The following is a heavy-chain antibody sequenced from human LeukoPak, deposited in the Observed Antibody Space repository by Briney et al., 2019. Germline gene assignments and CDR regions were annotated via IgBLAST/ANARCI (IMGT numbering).Heavy chain of an antibody. V-gene: IGHV3-7*01. CDR1: GFTFSSYW. Sequence: GGSLRLSCAASGFTFSSYWMSWVRQAPGKGLEWVANIKRDGSEKYYVDSVKGRFTISRDNAKNSLYLQMNSLRAEDTAVYYCARDRYDFWSGQDYWGQGTLVTVSS. J-gene: IGHJ4*02. D-gene: IGHD3-3*01. CDR3: ARDRYDFWSGQDY. CDR2: IKRDGSEK.